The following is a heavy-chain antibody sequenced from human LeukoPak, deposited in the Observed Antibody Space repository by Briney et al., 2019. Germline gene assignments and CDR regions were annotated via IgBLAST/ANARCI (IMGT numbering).Heavy chain of an antibody. V-gene: IGHV4-34*01. CDR2: INHSGGT. CDR3: ARCYYDSSGYLTP. CDR1: GGSYRGYY. D-gene: IGHD3-22*01. J-gene: IGHJ5*02. Sequence: SETLSLTCAVYGGSYRGYYWSWIRQPPGKGLEWIGEINHSGGTNYNPSLKSRVTISVDTSKNQFSLKLSSVTAADTAVYYCARCYYDSSGYLTPWGQGTLITVSS.